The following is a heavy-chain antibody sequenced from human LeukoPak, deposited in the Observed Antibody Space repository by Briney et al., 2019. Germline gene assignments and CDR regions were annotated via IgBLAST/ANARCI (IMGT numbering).Heavy chain of an antibody. J-gene: IGHJ6*03. CDR2: ISGSGGST. D-gene: IGHD2-8*01. CDR3: AKDRCSNGIGCYYYYMDV. CDR1: GFTFSSYA. Sequence: GGSLRLSCAASGFTFSSYAMSWVRQAPGKGLEWVPAISGSGGSTYYADSVKGRFSISRDSSKNILYLQMNSLRAEDTAVYYCAKDRCSNGIGCYYYYMDVWGKGTTVTISS. V-gene: IGHV3-23*01.